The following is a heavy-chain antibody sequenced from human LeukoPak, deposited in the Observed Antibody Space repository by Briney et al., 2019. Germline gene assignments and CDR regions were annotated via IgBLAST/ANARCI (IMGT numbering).Heavy chain of an antibody. J-gene: IGHJ4*02. D-gene: IGHD2-2*01. Sequence: GGSLRLSCAASGFTFSSYAMSWVRQAPGKGLEWVSAISGSGGSTYYADSVKGRFTISRDNSKNTLYLQMNSPRAEDTAVYYCAKAGRVVPAAFDYWGQGILVTVSS. CDR1: GFTFSSYA. V-gene: IGHV3-23*01. CDR2: ISGSGGST. CDR3: AKAGRVVPAAFDY.